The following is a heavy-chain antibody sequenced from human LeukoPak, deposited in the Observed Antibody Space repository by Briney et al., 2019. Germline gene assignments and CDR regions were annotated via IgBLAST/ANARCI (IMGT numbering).Heavy chain of an antibody. CDR3: ASRERWYDSSGYYRVFDY. J-gene: IGHJ4*02. V-gene: IGHV4-34*01. D-gene: IGHD3-22*01. Sequence: SETLSLTCAVYGGSFSGYYWSWIRQPPGKGLEWIGEINHSGSTNYNPSLKSRVTISVDTSKNQFSLKLSSVTAADTAVYYCASRERWYDSSGYYRVFDYWGQGTLVTVSS. CDR2: INHSGST. CDR1: GGSFSGYY.